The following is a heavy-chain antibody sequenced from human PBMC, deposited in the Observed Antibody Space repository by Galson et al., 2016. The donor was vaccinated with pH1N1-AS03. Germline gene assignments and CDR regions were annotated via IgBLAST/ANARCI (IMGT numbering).Heavy chain of an antibody. D-gene: IGHD1-7*01. CDR1: GGTFDNHP. CDR3: ARNSDSLGAFDV. J-gene: IGHJ3*01. CDR2: FTPIFGTT. Sequence: SVKVSCKASGGTFDNHPINWVRQAPGQGLEWMGGFTPIFGTTNYAPKYQGRVTFTTDDSTTKVYMELSNLRSEDTAVYYCARNSDSLGAFDVWGQGTLLSVSS. V-gene: IGHV1-69*05.